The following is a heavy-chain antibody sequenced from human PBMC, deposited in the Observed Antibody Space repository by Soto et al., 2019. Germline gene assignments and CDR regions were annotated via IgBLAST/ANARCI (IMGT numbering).Heavy chain of an antibody. J-gene: IGHJ3*02. CDR2: ISGSGGTT. V-gene: IGHV3-23*01. CDR3: AKTANGGFRDFDI. D-gene: IGHD3-10*01. Sequence: EVQLLESGGGLVQPGGSLRLSCAASGFTFSSYAMSWVRQAPGKGLEWVSAISGSGGTTYYADSIKGRFTFSRDNSKNTLYLQMNSLRAEDTAVYYCAKTANGGFRDFDIWGQGTMVTGSS. CDR1: GFTFSSYA.